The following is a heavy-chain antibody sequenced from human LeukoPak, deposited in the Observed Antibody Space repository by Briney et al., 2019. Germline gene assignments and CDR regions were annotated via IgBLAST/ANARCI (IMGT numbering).Heavy chain of an antibody. CDR1: GYTFTGYY. CDR2: INPNSGGT. J-gene: IGHJ5*02. D-gene: IGHD3-10*01. V-gene: IGHV1-2*02. CDR3: ARLASNYGSGSSWFDP. Sequence: GASVKVSCKASGYTFTGYYMHWVRQAPGQGLEWMGWINPNSGGTNYAQKFQGRVTMTRDTSISTAYMELSRLRSDDTAVYYCARLASNYGSGSSWFDPGAREPWSPSPQ.